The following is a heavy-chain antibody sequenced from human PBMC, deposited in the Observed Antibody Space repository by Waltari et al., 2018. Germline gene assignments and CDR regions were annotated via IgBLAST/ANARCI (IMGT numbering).Heavy chain of an antibody. CDR3: ARGYEKAVAATPIRSGDGMDV. J-gene: IGHJ6*02. Sequence: QFQLPQWGAGLFKPSETLSLTCAVYGGSSSGYYCRCIRQPPGTGLEWIGEIKHSGSTNYNPSLKSRVTISVDTSKNQFSLKLSSVTAADTAVYYCARGYEKAVAATPIRSGDGMDVWGQGTTVTVSS. CDR1: GGSSSGYY. V-gene: IGHV4-34*01. CDR2: IKHSGST. D-gene: IGHD2-15*01.